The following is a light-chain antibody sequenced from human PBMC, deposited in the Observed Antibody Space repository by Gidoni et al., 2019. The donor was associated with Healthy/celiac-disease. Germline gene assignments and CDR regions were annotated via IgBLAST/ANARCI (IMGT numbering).Light chain of an antibody. J-gene: IGKJ2*01. CDR3: QTSYSTPPT. CDR2: AAS. V-gene: IGKV1-39*01. CDR1: QSISSY. Sequence: DIQMTQSPSSLSASVGDRVTITCRASQSISSYLNWYQQKPGKAPKLLIYAASSLQSGVPSRFRGNWSWANFTLTNRHLQPEDFATYLFQTSYSTPPTFGQGTQVEIK.